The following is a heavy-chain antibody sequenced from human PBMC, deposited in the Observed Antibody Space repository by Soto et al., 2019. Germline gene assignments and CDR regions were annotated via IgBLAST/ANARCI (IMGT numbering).Heavy chain of an antibody. CDR1: GGSFSGYY. D-gene: IGHD3-22*01. V-gene: IGHV4-34*01. CDR3: ARGYYYDSSGYYHYFDY. CDR2: INHSGST. Sequence: QVQLQQWGAGLLKPSETLSLTCAVYGGSFSGYYWSWIRQPPGKGLEWIGEINHSGSTNYNPSLTSRVTISVDTSKNQFSLKLSSVTAADTAVYYCARGYYYDSSGYYHYFDYWGQGTLVTVSS. J-gene: IGHJ4*02.